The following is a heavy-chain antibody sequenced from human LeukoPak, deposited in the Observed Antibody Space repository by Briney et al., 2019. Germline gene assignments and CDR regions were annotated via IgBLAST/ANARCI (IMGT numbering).Heavy chain of an antibody. CDR2: INHSGST. Sequence: PSETLSLTCAVYGGSFSGYYWSWIRQPPGKGLEWIGEINHSGSTNYNPSLKSRVTISVDTSKNQFSLKLSSVTAAATAVYYCASTPDPRYYDSSLGGAFDIWGQGTMVTVSS. V-gene: IGHV4-34*01. J-gene: IGHJ3*02. CDR3: ASTPDPRYYDSSLGGAFDI. CDR1: GGSFSGYY. D-gene: IGHD3-22*01.